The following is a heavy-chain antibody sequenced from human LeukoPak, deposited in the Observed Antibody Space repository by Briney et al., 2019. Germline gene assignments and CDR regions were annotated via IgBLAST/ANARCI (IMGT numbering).Heavy chain of an antibody. D-gene: IGHD6-19*01. CDR3: ARDRGYSSGWFDY. CDR1: GFTSSSYE. Sequence: ARGSLRLSCAASGFTSSSYEMNWGRQAPGKGRWWVSYISSMGSTINYAHSVKGRFTISRDKAKMSLYMQMNSVRAEDTDVYYSARDRGYSSGWFDYWGQGTLVTVSS. CDR2: ISSMGSTI. V-gene: IGHV3-48*03. J-gene: IGHJ4*02.